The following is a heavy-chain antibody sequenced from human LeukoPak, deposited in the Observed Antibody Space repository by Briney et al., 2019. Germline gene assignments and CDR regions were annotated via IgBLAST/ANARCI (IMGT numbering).Heavy chain of an antibody. CDR3: ARDLEHCDSASCHNWFDP. V-gene: IGHV4-4*07. CDR1: GGSVSTYH. CDR2: IYTSGST. J-gene: IGHJ5*02. Sequence: SETLSLTCTVSGGSVSTYHWSWIRQPAGKGLEWIGRIYTSGSTSYNPSLKSRVTISVDKSKNQFSLKLSSVTAADTAVYYCARDLEHCDSASCHNWFDPWGQGTLVTVSS. D-gene: IGHD2-2*01.